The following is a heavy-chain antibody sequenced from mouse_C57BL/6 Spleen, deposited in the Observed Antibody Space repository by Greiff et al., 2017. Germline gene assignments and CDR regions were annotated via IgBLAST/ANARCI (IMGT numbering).Heavy chain of an antibody. V-gene: IGHV1-62-2*01. CDR1: GYTFTEYT. J-gene: IGHJ2*01. CDR3: ARHEAPNYYGSIPYYFDY. CDR2: FYPGSGSI. Sequence: QVQLQQSGAELVKPGASVKLSCKASGYTFTEYTIHWVKQRSGQGLEWIGWFYPGSGSIKYNEKFKDKATLTADKSSSTVYMELSRLTSEDSAVYVCARHEAPNYYGSIPYYFDYWGQGTTLTVSS. D-gene: IGHD1-1*01.